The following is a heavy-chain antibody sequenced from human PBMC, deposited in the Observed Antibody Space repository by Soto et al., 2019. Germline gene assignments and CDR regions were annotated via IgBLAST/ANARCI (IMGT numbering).Heavy chain of an antibody. CDR1: GGSSSSSSYY. D-gene: IGHD2-15*01. CDR2: IYYSGST. J-gene: IGHJ4*02. CDR3: ARHRGSGGRSYYFDY. V-gene: IGHV4-39*01. Sequence: SETLSLTCTVSGGSSSSSSYYWGWIRQPPGKGLEWIGSIYYSGSTYYNPSLKSRVTISVDTSKNQFSLKLSSVTAADTAVYYCARHRGSGGRSYYFDYWGQGNLVTVS.